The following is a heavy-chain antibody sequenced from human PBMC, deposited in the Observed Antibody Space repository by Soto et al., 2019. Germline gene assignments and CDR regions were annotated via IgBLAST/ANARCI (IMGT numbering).Heavy chain of an antibody. CDR1: GFTFSSYA. CDR3: ARERRREWELPYAFDI. Sequence: GGSLRLSCAASGFTFSSYAMHWVRQAPGKGLEWVAVISYDGSNKYYADSVKGRFTISRDNSKNTLYLQMNSLRAEDTAVYYCARERRREWELPYAFDIWGQGTMVTVSS. V-gene: IGHV3-30-3*01. CDR2: ISYDGSNK. D-gene: IGHD1-26*01. J-gene: IGHJ3*02.